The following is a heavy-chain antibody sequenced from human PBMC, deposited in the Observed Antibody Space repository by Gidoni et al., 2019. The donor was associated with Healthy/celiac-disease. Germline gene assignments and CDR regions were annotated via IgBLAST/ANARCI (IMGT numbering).Heavy chain of an antibody. J-gene: IGHJ4*02. Sequence: EVQLVESGGGLFQPGGSLRRSCAASGFTVSSNYMSWVRQAPGKGLEWVSVIYSGGSTYYADSVKGRFTISRDNSKNTLYLQMNSLRAEDTAVYYCARDFAVTPRGYFDYWGQGTLVTVSS. CDR1: GFTVSSNY. V-gene: IGHV3-66*01. D-gene: IGHD4-4*01. CDR2: IYSGGST. CDR3: ARDFAVTPRGYFDY.